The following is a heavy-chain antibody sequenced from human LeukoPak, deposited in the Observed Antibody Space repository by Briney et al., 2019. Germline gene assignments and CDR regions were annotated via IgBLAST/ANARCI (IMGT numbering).Heavy chain of an antibody. J-gene: IGHJ4*02. Sequence: ASVKVSCKASGYTFTSYHMHWVRQAPGQGLEWMGLINLSGGSTTYAQRFQGRVTLTRDTSTSTVYMELSSLRSEDAAVYYCARDYVDDIPMIKDYWGQGTLVTVSS. CDR2: INLSGGST. D-gene: IGHD2-8*01. CDR3: ARDYVDDIPMIKDY. V-gene: IGHV1-46*01. CDR1: GYTFTSYH.